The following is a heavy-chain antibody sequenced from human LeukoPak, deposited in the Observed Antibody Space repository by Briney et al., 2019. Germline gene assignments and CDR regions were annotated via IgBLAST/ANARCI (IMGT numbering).Heavy chain of an antibody. D-gene: IGHD6-13*01. CDR2: ISSSSSYI. CDR3: ARGLAAANPGWFDP. V-gene: IGHV3-21*01. J-gene: IGHJ5*02. Sequence: GGSLRLSCAASGFTFSSYSMNWVRQAPGEGLEWVSSISSSSSYIYYADSVKGRFTISRDNAKNSLYLQMNSLRAEDTAVYYCARGLAAANPGWFDPWGQGTLVTVSS. CDR1: GFTFSSYS.